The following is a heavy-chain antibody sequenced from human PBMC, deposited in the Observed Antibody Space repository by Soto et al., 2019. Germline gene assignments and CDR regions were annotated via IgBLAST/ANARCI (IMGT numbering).Heavy chain of an antibody. CDR2: IYTGDSDT. D-gene: IGHD2-2*02. J-gene: IGHJ6*02. V-gene: IGHV5-51*01. CDR1: GYSFTSYW. Sequence: PGESLKISCKGSGYSFTSYWIGWVRQMPGKGLEWMGIIYTGDSDTRYSPSFQGQVTISADKSISTAYLQWSSLKASDTAMYYCARQAYCSSTSCYTGRDYYYGMDVWGQGTTVTVSS. CDR3: ARQAYCSSTSCYTGRDYYYGMDV.